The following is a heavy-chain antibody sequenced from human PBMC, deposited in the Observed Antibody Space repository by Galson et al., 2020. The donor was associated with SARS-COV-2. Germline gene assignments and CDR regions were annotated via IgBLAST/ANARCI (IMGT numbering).Heavy chain of an antibody. D-gene: IGHD6-19*01. CDR2: FPSSTGTI. CDR1: GFTFSSFA. Sequence: GGSLRLSCAASGFTFSSFALSWVRQAPGKGLKWVSGFPSSTGTISYTDSVRGRFTISRDNSKDTLYLQMNSLRAEDTAVYYCAKEFPNRGAQWLPGAFDYWGQGTLVTVSS. CDR3: AKEFPNRGAQWLPGAFDY. V-gene: IGHV3-23*01. J-gene: IGHJ4*02.